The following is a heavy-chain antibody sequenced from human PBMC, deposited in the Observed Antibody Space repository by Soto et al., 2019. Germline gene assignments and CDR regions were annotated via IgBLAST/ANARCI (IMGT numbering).Heavy chain of an antibody. CDR1: GLTVSSSY. Sequence: PGGSLRLSCAASGLTVSSSYMSWVRQAPGKGLRWVSVIYSAVSTYYANSVKGRFTISRDISTNMVYLQMSSLTDENPAVYYCARARAPEYSSAIFFAIWGPGAQVTVSS. V-gene: IGHV3-53*01. CDR2: IYSAVST. D-gene: IGHD5-18*01. CDR3: ARARAPEYSSAIFFAI. J-gene: IGHJ4*02.